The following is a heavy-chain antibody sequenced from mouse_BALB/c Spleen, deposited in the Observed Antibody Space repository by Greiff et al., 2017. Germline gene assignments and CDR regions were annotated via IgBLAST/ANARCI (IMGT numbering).Heavy chain of an antibody. Sequence: QVQLQQSGAELVKPGASVKLSCKASRYTFTSYYMYWVKQRPGQGLEWIGEINPSNGGTNFNEKFKSKATLTVDKSSSTAYMQLSSLTSEDSAVYYCTRAYGNYPYWYFDVWGAGTTVTVSA. CDR3: TRAYGNYPYWYFDV. CDR1: RYTFTSYY. J-gene: IGHJ1*01. CDR2: INPSNGGT. V-gene: IGHV1S81*02. D-gene: IGHD2-10*02.